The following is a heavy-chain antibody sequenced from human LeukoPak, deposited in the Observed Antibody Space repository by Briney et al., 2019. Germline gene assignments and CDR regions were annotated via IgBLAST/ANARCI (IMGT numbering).Heavy chain of an antibody. CDR2: IYTSGST. J-gene: IGHJ4*02. CDR3: ARGGWYQDY. V-gene: IGHV4-61*02. D-gene: IGHD2-15*01. CDR1: GGSISSGSYY. Sequence: ASETLSLTCTVSGGSISSGSYYWSWIRQPAGKGLEWIGRIYTSGSTNYNPSLKSRVTISVDTSKNQFSLKLTSVTAADTAVYYCARGGWYQDYWGQGTLVTVSS.